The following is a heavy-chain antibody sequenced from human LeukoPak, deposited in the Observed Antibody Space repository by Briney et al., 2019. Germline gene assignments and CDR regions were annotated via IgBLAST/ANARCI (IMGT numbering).Heavy chain of an antibody. J-gene: IGHJ4*02. CDR3: AREGGPYRPLDY. CDR1: GGSLSNTNW. V-gene: IGHV4-4*02. Sequence: PSVTLSLTCGVSGGSLSNTNWWTWVRQPPGKGLEWIGEVNLQGSTNYNPSLKSRVAISVDKSENHISLTLTSVTAADTAVYYCAREGGPYRPLDYSGQGTLVTVAS. CDR2: VNLQGST.